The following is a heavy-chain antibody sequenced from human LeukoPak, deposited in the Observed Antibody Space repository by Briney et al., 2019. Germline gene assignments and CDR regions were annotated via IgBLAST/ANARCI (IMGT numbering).Heavy chain of an antibody. CDR1: GGSISSYY. D-gene: IGHD2-15*01. CDR2: IYYSGST. CDR3: ARHGSGGSCYSD. V-gene: IGHV4-59*08. Sequence: SETLSLTCTVSGGSISSYYWSWIRQPPGKGLEWIGYIYYSGSTNYNPSLKSRVTISVDTSKNQFSLKLSSVTAADTAVYYCARHGSGGSCYSDWGQGTLVTVSS. J-gene: IGHJ4*02.